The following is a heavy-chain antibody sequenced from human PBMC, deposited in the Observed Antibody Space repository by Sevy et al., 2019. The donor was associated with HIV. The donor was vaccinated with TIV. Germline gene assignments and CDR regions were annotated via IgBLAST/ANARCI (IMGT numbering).Heavy chain of an antibody. CDR1: GFTFSSYS. CDR2: ISSSSSTI. V-gene: IGHV3-48*02. J-gene: IGHJ6*02. D-gene: IGHD3-22*01. CDR3: ARDSILAMIVVVPYYYYGMDV. Sequence: GGSLRLSCAASGFTFSSYSMNWVRLAPGKGLEWVSYISSSSSTIYYADSVKGRFTISRDNAKNSLYLQMNSLRDEDTAVYYCARDSILAMIVVVPYYYYGMDVWGQGTTVTVSS.